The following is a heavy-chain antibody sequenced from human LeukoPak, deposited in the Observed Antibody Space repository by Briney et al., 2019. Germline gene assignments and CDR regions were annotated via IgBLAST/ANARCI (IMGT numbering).Heavy chain of an antibody. V-gene: IGHV3-64D*06. CDR3: VKEGGY. CDR2: ISSGGGST. CDR1: GFTFSSYA. D-gene: IGHD2-15*01. Sequence: GGSLRLSCSASGFTFSSYAMHWVRQAPGKGLEHVSAISSGGGSTYYADSVKGRFTISRDNSKNTLYLQMSSLRAEDTAVYYCVKEGGYWGQGILVTVSS. J-gene: IGHJ4*02.